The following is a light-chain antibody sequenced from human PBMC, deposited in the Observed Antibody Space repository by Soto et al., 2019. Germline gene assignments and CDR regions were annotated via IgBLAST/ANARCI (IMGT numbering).Light chain of an antibody. CDR3: PQRTNRPIT. CDR1: QSVSSY. V-gene: IGKV3-11*01. Sequence: EIVLTQSPATLSLSPGERATLSCRTSQSVSSYFAWYQQKPGRAPRLLIYDASNRATGIPARFIGSGSGTDFTLTISSLEPEDLPLYYCPQRTNRPITLGQGTRLEI. J-gene: IGKJ5*01. CDR2: DAS.